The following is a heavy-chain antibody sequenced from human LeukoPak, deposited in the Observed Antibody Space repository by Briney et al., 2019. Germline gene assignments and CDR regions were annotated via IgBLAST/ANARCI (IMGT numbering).Heavy chain of an antibody. CDR1: GFTFSSFA. D-gene: IGHD3-9*01. Sequence: GGSLRLSCAASGFTFSSFAMTWVRQAPGKGLEWVSGVSGSGDTTYYADSMRGRFTISRENSKNILYLQMNSLRAEDTALYFCAKLAVYDILTGYYKNWFDPWGQGTLVSVSS. CDR3: AKLAVYDILTGYYKNWFDP. V-gene: IGHV3-23*01. J-gene: IGHJ5*02. CDR2: VSGSGDTT.